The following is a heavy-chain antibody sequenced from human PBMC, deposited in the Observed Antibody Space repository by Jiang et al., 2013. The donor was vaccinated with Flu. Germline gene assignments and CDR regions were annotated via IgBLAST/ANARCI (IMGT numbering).Heavy chain of an antibody. V-gene: IGHV1-69*01. CDR2: ILPISGPV. J-gene: IGHJ6*02. D-gene: IGHD3-10*01. CDR1: GDSFTTYA. CDR3: ASGSDGSGLRNYYYYGMDV. Sequence: GAEVKKPGSSVRVSCKTSGDSFTTYAIGWVRQAPGQGLEWMGGILPISGPVNYAQKFQGRVTIIADESTTTAYMELSSLRSEDTAVYYCASGSDGSGLRNYYYYGMDVWGQGTTVTVSS.